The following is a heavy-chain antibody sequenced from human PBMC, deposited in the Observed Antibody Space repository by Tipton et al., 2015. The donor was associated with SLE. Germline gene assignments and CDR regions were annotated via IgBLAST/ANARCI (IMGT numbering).Heavy chain of an antibody. CDR1: GFSISSGYY. Sequence: TLSLTCTVSGFSISSGYYWGWIRQPPGKGLEWIGSINHSGSTYYNPSLKSRVTLSLDTSKNHFSLRLSSVTAADTAIYYCARGADWGPEWDYMDVWGKGTTVTVSS. CDR2: INHSGST. CDR3: ARGADWGPEWDYMDV. D-gene: IGHD7-27*01. J-gene: IGHJ6*03. V-gene: IGHV4-38-2*02.